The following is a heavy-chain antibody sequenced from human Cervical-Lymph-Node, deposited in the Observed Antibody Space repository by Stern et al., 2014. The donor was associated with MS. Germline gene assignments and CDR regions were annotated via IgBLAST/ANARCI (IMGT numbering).Heavy chain of an antibody. J-gene: IGHJ6*02. CDR2: INPNTGGT. CDR3: ARDQRGITIFGVVTDYYYLGMDV. D-gene: IGHD3-3*01. V-gene: IGHV1-2*02. CDR1: GYIFTGYY. Sequence: VQLVQSGAEVKKPGASVKVSCKTSGYIFTGYYIHWVRQAPGQGLEWMAWINPNTGGTKYEQKFQVRVTMSRDPSISTAYVELSSLTSDDTAVYYCARDQRGITIFGVVTDYYYLGMDVWGQGTTVTVSS.